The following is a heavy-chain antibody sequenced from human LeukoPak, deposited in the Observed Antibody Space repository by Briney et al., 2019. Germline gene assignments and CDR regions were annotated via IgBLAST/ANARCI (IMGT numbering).Heavy chain of an antibody. D-gene: IGHD1-1*01. Sequence: GGSLRLSCTASGFPFSDYSMMGVRDARGEGLEWISYIGSSSGNTKYADSVKGRFTISADNNKNTLYLQMNSLRVEDTAVYFCARDHNSAFDNWGQGTLVSVSS. V-gene: IGHV3-48*04. J-gene: IGHJ4*02. CDR2: IGSSSGNT. CDR1: GFPFSDYS. CDR3: ARDHNSAFDN.